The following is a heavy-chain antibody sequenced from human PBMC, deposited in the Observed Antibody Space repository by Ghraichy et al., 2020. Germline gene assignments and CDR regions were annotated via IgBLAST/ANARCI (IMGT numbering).Heavy chain of an antibody. CDR2: ISGSGGST. J-gene: IGHJ4*02. D-gene: IGHD6-19*01. Sequence: GGSLRLSCAASGFTFSSYAMSWVRQAPGKGLEWVSAISGSGGSTYYADSVKGQFTISRDNSKNTLYLQMNSLRAEDTAVYYCAKDSFRMAVAGTEATGPFDYWGQKTLITVSS. CDR3: AKDSFRMAVAGTEATGPFDY. V-gene: IGHV3-23*01. CDR1: GFTFSSYA.